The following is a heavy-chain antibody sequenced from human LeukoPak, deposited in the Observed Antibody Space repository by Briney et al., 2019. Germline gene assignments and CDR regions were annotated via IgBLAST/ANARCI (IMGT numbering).Heavy chain of an antibody. CDR1: GFSLRTSGMC. J-gene: IGHJ2*01. D-gene: IGHD6-13*01. V-gene: IGHV2-70*01. CDR2: IDWDDDK. CDR3: ARMTQQLVYWYFDL. Sequence: SGPTLLKPTPTLTLTCTFSGFSLRTSGMCVSWIRQPPGKALEWLALIDWDDDKYYSTSLKTRLTISKDTSKNQVVLTMTNMDPVDTATYYCARMTQQLVYWYFDLWGRGTLVTVSS.